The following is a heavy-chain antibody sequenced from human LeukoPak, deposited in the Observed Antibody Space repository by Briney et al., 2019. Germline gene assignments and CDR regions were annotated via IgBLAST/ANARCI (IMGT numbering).Heavy chain of an antibody. V-gene: IGHV3-11*04. CDR2: ISSSSSTI. CDR3: ARESRYYYYGMDV. Sequence: GGSLRLSCAASGFTFSDYYMSWIRQAPGKGLEWVSYISSSSSTIYYADSVKGRFTISRDNAKNSLYLQMNSLRDEDTAVYYCARESRYYYYGMDVWGQGTTVTVSS. CDR1: GFTFSDYY. J-gene: IGHJ6*02.